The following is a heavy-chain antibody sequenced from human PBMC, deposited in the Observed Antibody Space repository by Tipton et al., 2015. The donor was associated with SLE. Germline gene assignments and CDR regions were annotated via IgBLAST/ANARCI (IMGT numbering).Heavy chain of an antibody. D-gene: IGHD3-22*01. CDR1: PYSIRGGYY. CDR3: ARAKYFDSSGYYFGA. V-gene: IGHV4-38-2*01. J-gene: IGHJ4*02. Sequence: TLSLPCGVSPYSIRGGYYRAWIWPPPGKGLEWIGNIYHNGCPYYNPPLQTRVSMPVDASRDQVSLLLTSVTAADTAVYYCARAKYFDSSGYYFGAWGQGTLVTVTS. CDR2: IYHNGCP.